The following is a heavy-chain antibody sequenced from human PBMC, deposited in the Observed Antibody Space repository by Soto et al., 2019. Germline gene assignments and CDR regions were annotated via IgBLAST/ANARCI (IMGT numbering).Heavy chain of an antibody. V-gene: IGHV1-18*01. CDR3: AIDLLRNYYDSSRPIDY. D-gene: IGHD3-22*01. CDR2: ISAYNGNT. J-gene: IGHJ4*02. Sequence: GASVKVSCKASGYTFTSYGISWVRQAPGQGLEWMGWISAYNGNTNYAQKLQGRVTMTTDTSTSTAYMDLRSLRSDDTAVYYCAIDLLRNYYDSSRPIDYWGQGTLVTVSS. CDR1: GYTFTSYG.